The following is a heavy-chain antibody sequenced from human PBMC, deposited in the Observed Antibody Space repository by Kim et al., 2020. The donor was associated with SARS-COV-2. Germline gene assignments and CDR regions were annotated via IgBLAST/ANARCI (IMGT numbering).Heavy chain of an antibody. J-gene: IGHJ6*01. V-gene: IGHV4-4*02. CDR3: ARRVSPVTAEYYYQNGM. Sequence: SETLSLTCAVSVGSISSSNWWSWVRQPPGKGLEGIGEIYNTGSSYYNAPLEIRGTISVVETKTHFSINRGSVTAADTAVDYCARRVSPVTAEYYYQNGM. CDR2: IYNTGSS. CDR1: VGSISSSNW. D-gene: IGHD4-17*01.